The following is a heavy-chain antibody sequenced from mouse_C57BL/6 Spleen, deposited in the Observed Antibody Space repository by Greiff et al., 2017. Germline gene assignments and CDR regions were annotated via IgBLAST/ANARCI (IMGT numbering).Heavy chain of an antibody. D-gene: IGHD2-5*01. CDR1: GYAFSSSW. V-gene: IGHV1-82*01. J-gene: IGHJ4*01. Sequence: VKVVESGPELVKPGASVKISCKASGYAFSSSWMNWVKQRPGKGLEWIGRIYPGDGDTNYNGKFKGKATLTADKSSSTAYMQLSSLTSEDSAVYFCAKSYYSNLDAMDYWGQGTSVTVSS. CDR3: AKSYYSNLDAMDY. CDR2: IYPGDGDT.